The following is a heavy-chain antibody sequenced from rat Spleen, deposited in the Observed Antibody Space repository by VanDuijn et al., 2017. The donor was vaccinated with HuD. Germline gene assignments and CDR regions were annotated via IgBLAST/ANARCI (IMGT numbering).Heavy chain of an antibody. J-gene: IGHJ2*01. CDR3: VRRHYGYTDYFDY. CDR2: ITAGGGNT. V-gene: IGHV5S13*01. CDR1: GFTFSNYD. D-gene: IGHD1-9*01. Sequence: EVQLVESGGGLVQPGRSLKLSCAASGFTFSNYDMAWVRQAPTKGLEWIASITAGGGNTYHRDSVKGRFTISRDNAKNTQYLQMDSLRSEDTATYYCVRRHYGYTDYFDYWGQGVMVTVSS.